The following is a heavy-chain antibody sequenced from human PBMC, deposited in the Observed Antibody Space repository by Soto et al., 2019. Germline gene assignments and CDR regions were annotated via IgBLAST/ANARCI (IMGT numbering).Heavy chain of an antibody. J-gene: IGHJ4*02. CDR1: GGSISSGGYY. V-gene: IGHV4-31*03. D-gene: IGHD1-26*01. Sequence: QVQLPQSGPGLVKPSQTLSLTCTVSGGSISSGGYYWSWIRQHPGKGLEWNGYIYYSGSTYYNPSLKPRVNIPVHTPNNQYSLKLSSVTAADTPVYDWASDSREWEYPALWGQGTLVTVSS. CDR3: ASDSREWEYPAL. CDR2: IYYSGST.